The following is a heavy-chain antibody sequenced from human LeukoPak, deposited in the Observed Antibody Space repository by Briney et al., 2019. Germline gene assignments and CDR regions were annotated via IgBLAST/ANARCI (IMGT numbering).Heavy chain of an antibody. CDR3: ARDGHDYGDYGVFAGSAGFDY. CDR2: MNPNSGNT. J-gene: IGHJ4*02. Sequence: ASVKVSCKASGYTFTSYDINWVRQATGQGLEWMGWMNPNSGNTGYAQKFQGRVTMTRNTSISTAYMELSSLRSEDTAVYYCARDGHDYGDYGVFAGSAGFDYWGQGTLVTVSS. V-gene: IGHV1-8*01. CDR1: GYTFTSYD. D-gene: IGHD4-17*01.